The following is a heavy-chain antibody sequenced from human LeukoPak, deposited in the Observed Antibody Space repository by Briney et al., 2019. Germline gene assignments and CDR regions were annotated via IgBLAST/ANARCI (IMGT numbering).Heavy chain of an antibody. Sequence: PSETLSLTRAVYVGSFSGYYWSCLRQPPGKGLEWMGEIYHRGSTHYNPPLNSRDTISLDTTKNQLSPMLSTVTPADPAVYYCARAGRNYDYIWGSYPSLLYWGQGTLVSVSS. CDR3: ARAGRNYDYIWGSYPSLLY. V-gene: IGHV4-34*01. J-gene: IGHJ4*02. D-gene: IGHD3-16*02. CDR2: IYHRGST. CDR1: VGSFSGYY.